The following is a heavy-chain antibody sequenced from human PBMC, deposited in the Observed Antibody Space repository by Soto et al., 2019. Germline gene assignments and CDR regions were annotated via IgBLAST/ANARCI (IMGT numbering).Heavy chain of an antibody. Sequence: QVQLVQSGAEVKKPGASVKVSCKASGYTFTGYYMYWVRQAPGQGLEWMGWINPNSGGTYYAQKFQGRVTMTRDTSTSTAYMELSRLRSDDTAVYYCARDEDCSSTCCPFAFDIWGQGTMVTVSS. CDR1: GYTFTGYY. CDR3: ARDEDCSSTCCPFAFDI. J-gene: IGHJ3*02. V-gene: IGHV1-2*02. CDR2: INPNSGGT. D-gene: IGHD2-2*01.